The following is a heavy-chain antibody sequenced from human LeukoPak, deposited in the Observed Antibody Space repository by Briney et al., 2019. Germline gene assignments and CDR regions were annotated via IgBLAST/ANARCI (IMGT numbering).Heavy chain of an antibody. Sequence: ASVKVSCKASGGTFSSYAISWVRQAPGQGLEWMGWINPNSGGTNYAQKFRGRVTMTRDTSISTAYMELSRLRSDDTAVYYCAFEYSSSVNWFDPWGQGTLVTVSP. CDR2: INPNSGGT. D-gene: IGHD6-6*01. CDR1: GGTFSSYA. J-gene: IGHJ5*02. V-gene: IGHV1-2*02. CDR3: AFEYSSSVNWFDP.